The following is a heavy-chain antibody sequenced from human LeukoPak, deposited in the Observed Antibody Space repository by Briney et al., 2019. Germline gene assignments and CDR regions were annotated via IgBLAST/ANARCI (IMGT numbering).Heavy chain of an antibody. CDR2: ISGSGGST. V-gene: IGHV3-23*01. D-gene: IGHD5-12*01. J-gene: IGHJ4*02. CDR1: GFTFSSYA. CDR3: AKGLGYSGYEDYFDY. Sequence: PGGSLRLSCAASGFTFSSYAMSWVRQAPGKGLEWVSAISGSGGSTYYADSVKGRFTISRDNSKNTLYLQMNSLRAEDTAVYYCAKGLGYSGYEDYFDYWGQGTLVTVSS.